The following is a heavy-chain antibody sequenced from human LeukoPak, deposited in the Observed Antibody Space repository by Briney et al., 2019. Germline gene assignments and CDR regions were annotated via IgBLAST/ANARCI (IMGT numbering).Heavy chain of an antibody. V-gene: IGHV1-2*02. CDR1: GYTFTGYY. J-gene: IGHJ6*03. D-gene: IGHD2-2*01. CDR2: INPNSGGT. Sequence: GASVKVSCKASGYTFTGYYMHWVRQAPGQGLEWMGWINPNSGGTNYAQKFQGRVTVTRDTSISTAYMELSRLRSDDTAVYYCARADSPRHQIRFYYYMDVWGTGTTVTVSS. CDR3: ARADSPRHQIRFYYYMDV.